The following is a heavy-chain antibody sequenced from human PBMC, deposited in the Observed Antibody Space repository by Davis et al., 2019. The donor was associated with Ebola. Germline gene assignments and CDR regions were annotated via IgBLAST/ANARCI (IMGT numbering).Heavy chain of an antibody. CDR3: ARTVDTALWGRFDY. CDR2: IIPIFDTA. CDR1: GYTFTNYG. D-gene: IGHD5-18*01. J-gene: IGHJ4*02. V-gene: IGHV1-69*13. Sequence: AASVKVSCKASGYTFTNYGITWVRQAPGQGLEWMGGIIPIFDTADYAQKFQGRVTITADESTSTAYMELSSLSSEDTAVYYCARTVDTALWGRFDYWGQGTLVTVSS.